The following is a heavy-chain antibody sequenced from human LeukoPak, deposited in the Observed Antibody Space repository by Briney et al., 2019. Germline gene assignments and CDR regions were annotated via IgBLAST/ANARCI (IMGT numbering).Heavy chain of an antibody. J-gene: IGHJ6*04. CDR2: IYSGGNT. V-gene: IGHV3-53*01. Sequence: PGGSLRLSCAASGFTVSSNYMSWVRQAPGKGLEWVSVIYSGGNTYYADSVKGRFTISRDNSKNTLYLQMNSLRAEDTAVYYCARELVPAYYYGMDVWGKGTTVTVSS. CDR1: GFTVSSNY. CDR3: ARELVPAYYYGMDV.